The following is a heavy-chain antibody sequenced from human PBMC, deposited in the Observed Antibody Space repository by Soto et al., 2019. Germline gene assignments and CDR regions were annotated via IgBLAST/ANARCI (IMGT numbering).Heavy chain of an antibody. Sequence: QVQLVQSGAEVKKPGASVKISCTASGYTFTTYQMHWVRQAPGQGPEWMGGIVLSRGATNYAQKFQGRVTMTSDTSTNIVYMELSGLRFDDTAVYYCARELGGTYNFDYWGQGTLVTVSS. CDR2: IVLSRGAT. CDR1: GYTFTTYQ. J-gene: IGHJ4*02. CDR3: ARELGGTYNFDY. V-gene: IGHV1-46*01. D-gene: IGHD1-26*01.